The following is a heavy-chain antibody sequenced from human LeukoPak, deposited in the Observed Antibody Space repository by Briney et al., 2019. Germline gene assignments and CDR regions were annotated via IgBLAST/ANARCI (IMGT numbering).Heavy chain of an antibody. CDR3: ARHDLSYDYVWGSYRPPNWCFDL. J-gene: IGHJ2*01. CDR1: GGSISSYY. Sequence: PSETLSLTCTVSGGSISSYYWSWIRQPPGKGLEWIGYIYYSGSTNYNPSLESRVTISVDTSKNQFSLKLSSVTAADTAVYYCARHDLSYDYVWGSYRPPNWCFDLWGRGTLVTVSS. D-gene: IGHD3-16*02. V-gene: IGHV4-59*08. CDR2: IYYSGST.